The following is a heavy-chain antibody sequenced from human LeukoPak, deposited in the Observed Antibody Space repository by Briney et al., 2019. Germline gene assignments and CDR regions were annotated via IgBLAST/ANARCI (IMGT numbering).Heavy chain of an antibody. V-gene: IGHV4-30-2*01. CDR1: GGSISSGGYY. CDR2: IYHSGST. Sequence: SETLSLTCTVSGGSISSGGYYWSWIRQPPGKGLEWIGYIYHSGSTYYNPSLKSRVTISVDRSKNQFSLKLSSVTAADTAVYYCARFHDYSNFGPWGQGTLVTVSS. D-gene: IGHD4-11*01. J-gene: IGHJ5*02. CDR3: ARFHDYSNFGP.